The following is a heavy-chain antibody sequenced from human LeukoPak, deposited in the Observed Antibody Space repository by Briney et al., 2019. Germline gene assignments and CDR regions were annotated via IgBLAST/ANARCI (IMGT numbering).Heavy chain of an antibody. Sequence: SVKVSCKASGGTFSSYAISWVRQAPGQGLEWMGGIIPIFGTANYAQKFQGRVTITADESTCTAYMELSSLRSEDTAVYYCARGMAPNWYFDLWGRGTLVTVSS. J-gene: IGHJ2*01. D-gene: IGHD5-24*01. CDR1: GGTFSSYA. CDR3: ARGMAPNWYFDL. V-gene: IGHV1-69*13. CDR2: IIPIFGTA.